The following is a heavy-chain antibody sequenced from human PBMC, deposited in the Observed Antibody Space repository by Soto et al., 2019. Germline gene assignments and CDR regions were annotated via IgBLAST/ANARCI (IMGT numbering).Heavy chain of an antibody. J-gene: IGHJ6*02. CDR3: ANDGGHGARMHICGMDV. CDR2: ISGHSGGT. Sequence: QPQLVQSGVELKKPGASVRVSCKASGYPFTKVGINWVRQAPGQGLEWMGWISGHSGGTKYGPTFRDRLTRVTDTSSKTAYMELRSLKSDDTAVYYCANDGGHGARMHICGMDVWGQGTTVTVSS. D-gene: IGHD4-17*01. CDR1: GYPFTKVG. V-gene: IGHV1-18*01.